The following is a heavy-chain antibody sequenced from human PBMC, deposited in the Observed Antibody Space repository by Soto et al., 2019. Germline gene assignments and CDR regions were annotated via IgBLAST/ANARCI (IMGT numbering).Heavy chain of an antibody. J-gene: IGHJ6*03. V-gene: IGHV3-23*01. Sequence: PGGSLRLSCAASGFTFSSYAMSWARQAPGKGLEWVSAISGSGGSTYYADSVKGRFTISRDNSKNTLYLQMNSLRAEDTAVYYCAKAEATIYWAYTDVWGKGTTVTVSS. CDR2: ISGSGGST. CDR3: AKAEATIYWAYTDV. D-gene: IGHD5-12*01. CDR1: GFTFSSYA.